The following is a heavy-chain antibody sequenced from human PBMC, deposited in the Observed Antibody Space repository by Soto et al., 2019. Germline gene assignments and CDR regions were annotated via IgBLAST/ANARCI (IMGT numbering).Heavy chain of an antibody. CDR3: GGRGGYYDY. CDR2: ISAYNGNI. Sequence: QVQLVQSGAEVKKPGASVKVSCKASGYTFTRYGISWVRQAPGQGLEWMGWISAYNGNINYAQKLQGRVNMNTDTSKSTVYMEERSLRSGHTPVFFCGGRGGYYDYWGQGTLVTVSS. CDR1: GYTFTRYG. D-gene: IGHD3-16*01. V-gene: IGHV1-18*01. J-gene: IGHJ4*02.